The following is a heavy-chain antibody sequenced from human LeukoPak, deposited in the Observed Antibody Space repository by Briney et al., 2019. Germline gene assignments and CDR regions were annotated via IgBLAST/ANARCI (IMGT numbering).Heavy chain of an antibody. D-gene: IGHD3-22*01. CDR3: AKAQRLGGYYDSSGYQSFDY. CDR1: GFTFSIYA. CDR2: ISGSGGST. J-gene: IGHJ4*02. Sequence: GGSLRLSCAASGFTFSIYAMSWVRQAPGKGLEWVSAISGSGGSTYYADSVKGRFTISRDNSKNTLYLQMNSLRAEDTAVYYCAKAQRLGGYYDSSGYQSFDYWGQGTLVTVSS. V-gene: IGHV3-23*01.